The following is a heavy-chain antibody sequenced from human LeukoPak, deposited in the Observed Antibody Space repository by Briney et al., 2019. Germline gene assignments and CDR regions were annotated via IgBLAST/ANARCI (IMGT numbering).Heavy chain of an antibody. CDR2: ISSSGSTI. V-gene: IGHV3-48*03. CDR3: ARVAIQQQLSRYYYYYYMDV. CDR1: GFTFSSYA. Sequence: PGGSLRLSCAASGFTFSSYAMSWVRQAPGKGLEWVSYISSSGSTIYYADSVKGRFTISRDNAKNSLYLQMNSLRAEDTAVYYRARVAIQQQLSRYYYYYYMDVWGKGTTVTISS. D-gene: IGHD6-13*01. J-gene: IGHJ6*03.